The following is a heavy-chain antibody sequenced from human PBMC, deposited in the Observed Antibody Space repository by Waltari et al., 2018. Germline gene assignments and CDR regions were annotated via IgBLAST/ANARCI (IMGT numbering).Heavy chain of an antibody. D-gene: IGHD2-15*01. CDR2: RSYDGSHK. CDR1: GFHFSCNG. CDR3: ARDKLGYCSGGSCWHYAMDV. V-gene: IGHV3-30*03. Sequence: QAQLDESGGGMVQLGWSLRLPCATSGFHFSCNGMQCVRRPPVKGLEWVAFRSYDGSHKYYEDSVKGRFTISRDNSKNTLYMQMNSLRAEETAVYYCARDKLGYCSGGSCWHYAMDVWGKGTTVTVSS. J-gene: IGHJ6*04.